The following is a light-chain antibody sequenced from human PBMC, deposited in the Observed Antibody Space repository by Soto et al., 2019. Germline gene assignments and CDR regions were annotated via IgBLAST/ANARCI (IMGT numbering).Light chain of an antibody. Sequence: QSALTQPPSASGAPGQSVTISCSGSSSDVGGYNFVSWYQQHPGKAPKLRIYDVTERPSGVPDRFSGSKSGNTASLTVSGLQADDEADYYCSSYAGTNIPVMFGGGTKLTVL. J-gene: IGLJ3*02. CDR2: DVT. V-gene: IGLV2-8*01. CDR1: SSDVGGYNF. CDR3: SSYAGTNIPVM.